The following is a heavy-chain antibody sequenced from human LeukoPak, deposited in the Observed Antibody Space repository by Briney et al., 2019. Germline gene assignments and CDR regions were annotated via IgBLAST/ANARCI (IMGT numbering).Heavy chain of an antibody. J-gene: IGHJ4*02. D-gene: IGHD3-22*01. Sequence: SETLSLTCTVSGGSISSSSYYWGWIRQPPGKGLEWIGSIYYSGSTYYNPSLKSRVTISVDTSKNQFSLKLSSVTAADTAVYYCARVPYYYDGIDYWGQGTLVTVSS. CDR2: IYYSGST. V-gene: IGHV4-39*07. CDR1: GGSISSSSYY. CDR3: ARVPYYYDGIDY.